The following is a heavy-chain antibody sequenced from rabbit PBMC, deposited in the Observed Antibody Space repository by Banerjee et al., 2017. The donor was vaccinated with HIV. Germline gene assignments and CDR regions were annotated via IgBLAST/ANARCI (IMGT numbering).Heavy chain of an antibody. Sequence: QEPLKVSGGGLVQPEVSLTLTCKASGFDFSSIYYMCWVRQAPGKGLEWIGCISAGSSGTTYYASWAKGRFTISKTSSTTVTLQMTSLTAADTATHFCARHETGTSGWNFNLWGQGTLVTVS. V-gene: IGHV1S45*01. J-gene: IGHJ4*01. CDR3: ARHETGTSGWNFNL. CDR2: ISAGSSGTT. CDR1: GFDFSSIYY. D-gene: IGHD1-1*01.